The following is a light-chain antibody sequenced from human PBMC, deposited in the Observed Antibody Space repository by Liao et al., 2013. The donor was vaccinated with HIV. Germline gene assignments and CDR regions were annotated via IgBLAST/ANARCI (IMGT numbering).Light chain of an antibody. Sequence: SYDLTQPPSVSVSPGQTATISCSGQNLGDKHASWYQQKPGQSPVLVIYQDVKRPSGIPERFSGSNSGDTATLTISGTQAADEADYYCQAGDSGTSYVFGTGTKVTVL. CDR2: QDV. CDR3: QAGDSGTSYV. CDR1: NLGDKH. V-gene: IGLV3-1*01. J-gene: IGLJ1*01.